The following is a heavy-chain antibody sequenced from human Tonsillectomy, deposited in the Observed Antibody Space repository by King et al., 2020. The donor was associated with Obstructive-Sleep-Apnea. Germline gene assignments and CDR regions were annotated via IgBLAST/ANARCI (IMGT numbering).Heavy chain of an antibody. V-gene: IGHV4-39*07. CDR1: GGSISSSNYY. CDR3: ARDSGSGYSWDY. Sequence: QLQESGPGLVKPSETLSLTCTVSGGSISSSNYYWGWIRQPPGKGLVWIGNIYYSGSTYYNPSLKSRVTISVDTSKNQFSLKLSSVTAADTAVYYCARDSGSGYSWDYWGQGTLVTVSS. D-gene: IGHD3-22*01. J-gene: IGHJ4*02. CDR2: IYYSGST.